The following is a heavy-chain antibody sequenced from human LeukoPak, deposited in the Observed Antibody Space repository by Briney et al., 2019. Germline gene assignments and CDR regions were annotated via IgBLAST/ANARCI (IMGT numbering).Heavy chain of an antibody. CDR3: VRQGPGDNCR. J-gene: IGHJ4*01. Sequence: QSGGSLRLSRAASGFTLNTNDMNWVRQAPGKGLEWVSLMYPGGSVYYTDSVKGRFTVSRDISKNTMFLQMNTLRPDDTALYYCVRQGPGDNCRWGQGTLVTVSP. CDR2: MYPGGSV. D-gene: IGHD4-23*01. V-gene: IGHV3-66*02. CDR1: GFTLNTND.